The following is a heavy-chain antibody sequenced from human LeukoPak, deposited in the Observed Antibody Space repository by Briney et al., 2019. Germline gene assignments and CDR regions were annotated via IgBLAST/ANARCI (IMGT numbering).Heavy chain of an antibody. J-gene: IGHJ3*02. Sequence: GGSLRLSCAASGFTFSSYAMSWVRQAPGKGLEWVSAISGSGGSTYYADSVKGRFTISRDNSKNTLYLQMNSLRAEHTAVYYCAKDRKKYDILTGYYRGNAFDIWGQGTMVTVSS. CDR1: GFTFSSYA. D-gene: IGHD3-9*01. CDR2: ISGSGGST. CDR3: AKDRKKYDILTGYYRGNAFDI. V-gene: IGHV3-23*01.